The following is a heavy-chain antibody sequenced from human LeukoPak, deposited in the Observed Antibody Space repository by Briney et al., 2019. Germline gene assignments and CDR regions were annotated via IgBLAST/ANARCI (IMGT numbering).Heavy chain of an antibody. J-gene: IGHJ5*02. CDR2: IHYTGST. CDR1: GGSISSSSYY. D-gene: IGHD3-10*01. Sequence: SETLSLTCTVSGGSISSSSYYWSWIRQSPGKGLECIGYIHYTGSTNYNPSLKSRVAISVETSKNQFSLKLKSVTAADTAVYYCARGGYYGSGNDFRFDPWGQGTLVTVSS. CDR3: ARGGYYGSGNDFRFDP. V-gene: IGHV4-61*01.